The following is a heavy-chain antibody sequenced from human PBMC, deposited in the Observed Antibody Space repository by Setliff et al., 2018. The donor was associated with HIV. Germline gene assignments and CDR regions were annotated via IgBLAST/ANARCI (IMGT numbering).Heavy chain of an antibody. V-gene: IGHV4-59*01. J-gene: IGHJ4*02. D-gene: IGHD5-18*01. CDR3: ASGEYSYGYRFDY. CDR1: GGSIGGYY. CDR2: TYSGGST. Sequence: SETLSLTCTVSGGSIGGYYWSWIRQPPGTGLEWLGCTYSGGSTNYNPSLESRVTISLDTSKNHFSLKLSSVTAADTAVYYCASGEYSYGYRFDYWGQGTLVTVSS.